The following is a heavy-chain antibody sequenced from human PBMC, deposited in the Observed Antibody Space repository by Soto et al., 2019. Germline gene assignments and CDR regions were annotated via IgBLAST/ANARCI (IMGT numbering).Heavy chain of an antibody. Sequence: EVQLLESGGGSVQPGGSLKLSCAASGFSFSNFAVTWVRQAPGKGLEWVSTISGSGNSRYYADSVKGRFTVSRDNSKDTLYLQMNSLRAEDTAVYYCAKEFLAAVTDTKGVYHYYYGMDVWGHGTTVTVSS. CDR1: GFSFSNFA. CDR3: AKEFLAAVTDTKGVYHYYYGMDV. D-gene: IGHD6-19*01. J-gene: IGHJ6*02. V-gene: IGHV3-23*01. CDR2: ISGSGNSR.